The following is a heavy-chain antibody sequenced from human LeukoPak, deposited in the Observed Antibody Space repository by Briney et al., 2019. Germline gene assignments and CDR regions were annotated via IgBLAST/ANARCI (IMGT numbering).Heavy chain of an antibody. J-gene: IGHJ5*02. CDR1: GGTFSSYA. D-gene: IGHD2-2*01. CDR2: IIPIFGTA. Sequence: GASVKVSCKASGGTFSSYAISWVRQAPGQGLEWMGGIIPIFGTANYAQKFQGRVTITADESTSTAYMELSSLRSEDTAVYYCAREVPAATILERWFDPWGQGTLVTVSS. CDR3: AREVPAATILERWFDP. V-gene: IGHV1-69*13.